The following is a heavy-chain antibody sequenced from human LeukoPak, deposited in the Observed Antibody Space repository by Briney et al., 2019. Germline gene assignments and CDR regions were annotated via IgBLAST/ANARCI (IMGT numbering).Heavy chain of an antibody. CDR2: IYYSGST. CDR1: GRSLSNYY. J-gene: IGHJ4*02. Sequence: TSDTLSLTCSVSGRSLSNYYWIWIRQPPGMGLEWIGNIYYSGSTNYNPSLESRVTISVDTSKNQLSLKLSSVTAADTAVYYCARRASTGYYSDWGQGTLVTVSS. D-gene: IGHD3-22*01. V-gene: IGHV4-59*08. CDR3: ARRASTGYYSD.